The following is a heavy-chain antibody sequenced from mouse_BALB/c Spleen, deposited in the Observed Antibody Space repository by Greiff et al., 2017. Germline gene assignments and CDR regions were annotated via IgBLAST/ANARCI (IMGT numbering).Heavy chain of an antibody. V-gene: IGHV5-17*02. D-gene: IGHD2-14*01. CDR1: GFTFSSFG. Sequence: EVMLVESGGGLVQPGGSRKLSCAASGFTFSSFGMHWVRQAPEKGLEWVAYISSGSSTIYYADTVKGRFTISRDNPKNTLFLQMTSLRSEDTAMYYCARSGRYDGYAMDYWGQGTSVTVSA. CDR2: ISSGSSTI. J-gene: IGHJ4*01. CDR3: ARSGRYDGYAMDY.